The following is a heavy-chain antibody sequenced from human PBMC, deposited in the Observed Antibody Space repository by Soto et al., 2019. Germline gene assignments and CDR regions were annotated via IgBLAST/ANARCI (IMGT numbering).Heavy chain of an antibody. CDR1: GYTFSNYG. D-gene: IGHD3-10*01. V-gene: IGHV1-18*01. CDR3: ARDWYFYGSGSPNHMDV. J-gene: IGHJ6*03. CDR2: ISAHNGNS. Sequence: QVQLVQSVDEMRKPGASVKVSCQASGYTFSNYGITWVRQAPGQGLEWMGWISAHNGNSKYAQSLQGRLTFTTDTSPRRAYMELRSLSSDETAVYYCARDWYFYGSGSPNHMDVWGKGTTVSVSS.